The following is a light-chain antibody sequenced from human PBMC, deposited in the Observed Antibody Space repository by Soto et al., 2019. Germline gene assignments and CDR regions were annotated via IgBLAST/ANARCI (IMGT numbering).Light chain of an antibody. J-gene: IGKJ4*01. CDR3: QQYYSTPLT. V-gene: IGKV4-1*01. Sequence: DIVMTQSPDSLAVSLGERAPINCKSSPSVLYSSNNKNYLAWYQQKPGQPPKLLIYWASTRESGVPDRFSGSWSGTDFTLTISSLQAEDVPVYYCQQYYSTPLTFGGGTKVEI. CDR1: PSVLYSSNNKNY. CDR2: WAS.